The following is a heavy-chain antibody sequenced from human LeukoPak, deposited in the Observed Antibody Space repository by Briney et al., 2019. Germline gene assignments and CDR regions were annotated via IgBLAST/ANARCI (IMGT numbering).Heavy chain of an antibody. J-gene: IGHJ5*02. Sequence: PSETLSLTCTVSGASISSYYWSWIRQPAGKGLEWIGRIYTSGSTNYNPSLKSRVTMSADTSKNQFSLKLSSVTAADTAVYYCARGGGSGWYGRDWFDPWGQGTLVTVSS. CDR3: ARGGGSGWYGRDWFDP. CDR1: GASISSYY. V-gene: IGHV4-4*07. D-gene: IGHD6-19*01. CDR2: IYTSGST.